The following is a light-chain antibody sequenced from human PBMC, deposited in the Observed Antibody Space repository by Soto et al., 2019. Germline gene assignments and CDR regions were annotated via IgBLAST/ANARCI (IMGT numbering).Light chain of an antibody. V-gene: IGKV1-5*03. CDR1: QSISSW. J-gene: IGKJ4*01. Sequence: DIQMTQSASTLSASVGDRVTITYRASQSISSWLAWYQQKPGKAPKLLIYKASSLESGVPSRFSGSGSGTEFTLTISSLQPDDFATYYCQQYNSYSPLTFGGGTKVEIK. CDR3: QQYNSYSPLT. CDR2: KAS.